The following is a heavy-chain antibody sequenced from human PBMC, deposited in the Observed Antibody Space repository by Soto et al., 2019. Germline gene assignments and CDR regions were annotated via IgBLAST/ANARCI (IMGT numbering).Heavy chain of an antibody. D-gene: IGHD2-15*01. V-gene: IGHV4-4*07. Sequence: QVQLQESGPGLVKPSETLSLTCSVSGGSMSGYYWIWIRQPAGRGLEWIGRIYSRGSTMYNPSLKSRVTMLIDTSNNQFSLSLNSVTAADTAVYYCAGISEDIYYGMDVWGQGTTVTVSS. J-gene: IGHJ6*02. CDR1: GGSMSGYY. CDR2: IYSRGST. CDR3: AGISEDIYYGMDV.